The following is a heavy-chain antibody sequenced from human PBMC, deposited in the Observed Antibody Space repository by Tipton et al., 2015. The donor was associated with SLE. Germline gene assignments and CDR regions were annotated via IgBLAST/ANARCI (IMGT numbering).Heavy chain of an antibody. D-gene: IGHD1-7*01. CDR3: ARGSPTGTTRLDY. CDR2: VYYSGST. V-gene: IGHV4-59*01. Sequence: TLSLTCTISGGSISTYFWSWIRQPPGKGLEWIGYVYYSGSTHYNPSLTSRVSMSVDTSKNQFSLKLTSVTAADTAVYYCARGSPTGTTRLDYWGRGTLVTVSS. CDR1: GGSISTYF. J-gene: IGHJ4*02.